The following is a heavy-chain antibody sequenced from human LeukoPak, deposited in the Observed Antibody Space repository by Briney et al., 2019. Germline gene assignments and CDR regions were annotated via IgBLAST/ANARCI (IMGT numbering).Heavy chain of an antibody. J-gene: IGHJ4*02. CDR2: ISSSSSYI. Sequence: GGSLRLSCAASGFTFSTYSVSWVRQAPGKGLEWVSSISSSSSYISYADSMKGRFTVSRDNAKNSMYLQMNSLRAEDTGVYYCARDRRSESSGYYYSDYWGQGTLVTVSS. CDR1: GFTFSTYS. CDR3: ARDRRSESSGYYYSDY. D-gene: IGHD3-22*01. V-gene: IGHV3-21*01.